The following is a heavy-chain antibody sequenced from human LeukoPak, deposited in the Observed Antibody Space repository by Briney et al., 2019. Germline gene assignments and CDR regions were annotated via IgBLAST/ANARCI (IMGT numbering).Heavy chain of an antibody. CDR1: GFTFSSYW. CDR2: ISASTSGT. J-gene: IGHJ6*02. Sequence: GGSLRLSCAASGFTFSSYWMSWVRQAPGKGLEWVSGISASTSGTYYADSVKGRFTISRDNSKDTVFLQMNSLRAEDTAVYYCAKVRTYFYHGLDVWGQGTTVTVSS. D-gene: IGHD1-14*01. V-gene: IGHV3-23*01. CDR3: AKVRTYFYHGLDV.